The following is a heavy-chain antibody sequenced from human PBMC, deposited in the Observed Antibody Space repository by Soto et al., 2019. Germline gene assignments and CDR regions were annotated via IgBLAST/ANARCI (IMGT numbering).Heavy chain of an antibody. CDR3: ARHNYGSGSTYFDY. D-gene: IGHD3-10*01. Sequence: QVQLQESGPGLVKPSETLSLTCTVSGGSISSYYWSWIRQPPGKGLEWIGYIYYSGSTNYNPSLKSRVTITVDTSKNQFSLKLTSMTAADTAVYYCARHNYGSGSTYFDYRGQGALVTVSS. CDR1: GGSISSYY. V-gene: IGHV4-59*08. J-gene: IGHJ4*02. CDR2: IYYSGST.